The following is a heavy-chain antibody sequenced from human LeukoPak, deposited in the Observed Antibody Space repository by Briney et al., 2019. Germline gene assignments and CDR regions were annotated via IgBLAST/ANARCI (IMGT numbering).Heavy chain of an antibody. Sequence: GGSLRLSCAASGITFSSYWMSWVRQAPGKGLEWVANIKQDGSEKYYVDSVKGRFSISRDNAKNSLYLQMNSLRAEDTAVYYCARSLPGAAFDIWGQGTMVTVS. V-gene: IGHV3-7*01. CDR2: IKQDGSEK. CDR3: ARSLPGAAFDI. D-gene: IGHD4/OR15-4a*01. J-gene: IGHJ3*02. CDR1: GITFSSYW.